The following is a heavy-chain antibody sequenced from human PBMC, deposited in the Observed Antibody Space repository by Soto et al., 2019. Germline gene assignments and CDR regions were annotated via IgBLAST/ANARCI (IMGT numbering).Heavy chain of an antibody. Sequence: QVQLQESGPGLVKPSQTLSLTCTVSGGSISSGGYYWSWIRQHPGKGLEWIGYIYSRGSTYSTPSLKSRVTMAVDTAKNQSSLKLRSVTAADTAVYYWAIVYNWNYSLWGQGTLVTVSS. J-gene: IGHJ4*02. CDR2: IYSRGST. CDR1: GGSISSGGYY. V-gene: IGHV4-31*03. CDR3: AIVYNWNYSL. D-gene: IGHD1-1*01.